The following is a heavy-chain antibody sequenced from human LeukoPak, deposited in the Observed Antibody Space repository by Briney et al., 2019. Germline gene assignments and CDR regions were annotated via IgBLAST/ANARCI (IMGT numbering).Heavy chain of an antibody. CDR2: ISGSGGST. J-gene: IGHJ3*02. D-gene: IGHD1/OR15-1a*01. CDR3: AKTVWVTTAPNAFDI. Sequence: GGSLRLSCAASGFTFSSYAISWVRQAPGKGLEWVSAISGSGGSTYYAGSVKGRFTISRDNSKNTLYLQMNSLRAEDTAVYYCAKTVWVTTAPNAFDIWGQGTMVTVSS. CDR1: GFTFSSYA. V-gene: IGHV3-23*01.